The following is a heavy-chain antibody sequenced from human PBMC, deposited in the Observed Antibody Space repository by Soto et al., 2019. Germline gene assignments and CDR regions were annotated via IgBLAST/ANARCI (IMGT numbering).Heavy chain of an antibody. CDR2: IYPGDSDT. D-gene: IGHD4-17*01. CDR1: GYSFTTYW. Sequence: PGESLKISGQGFGYSFTTYWIGCVRQMPGNGKGLEWMGSIYPGDSDTRYSPSIQGQVTISADKSISTAYLQWSSLKASDTAMYYCARSLEAYSDHFDSWGQGTLVTVSS. CDR3: ARSLEAYSDHFDS. J-gene: IGHJ4*02. V-gene: IGHV5-51*01.